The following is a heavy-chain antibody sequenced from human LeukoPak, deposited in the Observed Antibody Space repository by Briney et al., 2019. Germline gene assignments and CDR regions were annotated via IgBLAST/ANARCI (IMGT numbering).Heavy chain of an antibody. Sequence: GGSLRLSCAVSGITFSSYWMHWVRQDPGRGPLWVSRINTQGTYTNYADSVEGRFTISRDNAKNTLYLQMSSLRADDTAVYYCVIDLGDYNDFWGQGTLVSVSS. CDR1: GITFSSYW. V-gene: IGHV3-74*01. CDR2: INTQGTYT. CDR3: VIDLGDYNDF. D-gene: IGHD2-15*01. J-gene: IGHJ4*02.